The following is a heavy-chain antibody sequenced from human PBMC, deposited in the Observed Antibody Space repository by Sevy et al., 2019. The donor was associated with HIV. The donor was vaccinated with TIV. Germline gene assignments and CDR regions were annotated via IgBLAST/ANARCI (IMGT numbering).Heavy chain of an antibody. CDR3: ARRKWHNSGWYEDY. CDR2: ISSSDGST. J-gene: IGHJ4*01. D-gene: IGHD6-13*01. CDR1: GFTFTNYA. Sequence: GGSLRLSCAASGFTFTNYAMSWVRQAPGRGLGWVSGISSSDGSTYYADSVKGRFTISRDNSKNTLYLQMNSLRDEDTAVYYCARRKWHNSGWYEDYWGHGTLVTVSS. V-gene: IGHV3-23*01.